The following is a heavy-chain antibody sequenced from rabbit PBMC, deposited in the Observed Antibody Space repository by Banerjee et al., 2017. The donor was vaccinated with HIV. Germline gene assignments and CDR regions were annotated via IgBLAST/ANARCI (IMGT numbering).Heavy chain of an antibody. D-gene: IGHD2-1*01. Sequence: QEQLKETGGGLVQPGGSLTLSCKASGFDITNYYMSWVRQAPGKGLEWIASFYPDYGNTDYASWVNGRFTISKTSSTTVTLQMTSLTAADTATYFCARRDYDDYGGFNLWGQGTLVTVS. CDR2: FYPDYGNT. CDR1: GFDITNYYM. J-gene: IGHJ4*01. V-gene: IGHV1S39*01. CDR3: ARRDYDDYGGFNL.